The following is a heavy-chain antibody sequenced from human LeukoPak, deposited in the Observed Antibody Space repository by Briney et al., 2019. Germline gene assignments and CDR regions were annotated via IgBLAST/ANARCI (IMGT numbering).Heavy chain of an antibody. J-gene: IGHJ4*02. CDR3: ARDPGYYFDY. V-gene: IGHV4-59*01. CDR2: IYYSGSI. CDR1: GGSIGSYY. Sequence: SETLSLTCTVSGGSIGSYYWSWIRRPPGKGLEWIGYIYYSGSINYNPPLKSRVTISVDTSKNQFSLRLSSVTAADTAVYFCARDPGYYFDYWGQGILITVSS. D-gene: IGHD1-14*01.